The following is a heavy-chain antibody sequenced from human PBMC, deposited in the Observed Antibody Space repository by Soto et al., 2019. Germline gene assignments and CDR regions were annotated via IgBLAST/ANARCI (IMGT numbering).Heavy chain of an antibody. CDR3: AKDLGRSGWYFDH. CDR2: SGGGGVGST. Sequence: EVQLLESGGGLGQPGGSLRLSCAASGFTFSAYAMTWVRQSPGKGLEWISGSGGGGVGSTYYADPVKGRFTISRDNSKNTLYLQMSSLRVEDTAIYYCAKDLGRSGWYFDHGGQGALVTVSS. D-gene: IGHD6-19*01. V-gene: IGHV3-23*01. CDR1: GFTFSAYA. J-gene: IGHJ4*02.